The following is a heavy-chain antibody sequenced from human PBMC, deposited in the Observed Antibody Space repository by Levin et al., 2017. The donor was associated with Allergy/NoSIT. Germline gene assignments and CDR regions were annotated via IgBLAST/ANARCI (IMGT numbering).Heavy chain of an antibody. Sequence: GESLKISCAASGFTFSSYSMNWVRQAPGKGLEWVSYISSSSSTIYYADSVKGRFTISRDNAKNSLYLQMNSLRDEDTAVYYCARGGIAVAGTSEYFQHWGQGTLVTVSS. CDR1: GFTFSSYS. D-gene: IGHD6-19*01. CDR3: ARGGIAVAGTSEYFQH. V-gene: IGHV3-48*02. J-gene: IGHJ1*01. CDR2: ISSSSSTI.